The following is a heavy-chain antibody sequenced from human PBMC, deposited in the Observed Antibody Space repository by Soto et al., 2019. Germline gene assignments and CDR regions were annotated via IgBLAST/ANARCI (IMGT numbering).Heavy chain of an antibody. V-gene: IGHV1-69*13. CDR2: IIPMFDTP. Sequence: GAPVKVTCKDSGGTLSSDSFSWVRQAPGQGLEWMGGIIPMFDTPIYAQKFQDRVTITADESTSTAYMQLSSLRSGDTAVYYCARSGGLDRDFNYWGQGSLVTVSS. D-gene: IGHD2-15*01. J-gene: IGHJ4*02. CDR3: ARSGGLDRDFNY. CDR1: GGTLSSDS.